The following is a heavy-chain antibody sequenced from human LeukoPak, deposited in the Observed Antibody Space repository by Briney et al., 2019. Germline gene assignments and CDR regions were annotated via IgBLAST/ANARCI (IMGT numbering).Heavy chain of an antibody. J-gene: IGHJ4*02. Sequence: SETLSLTCTVSGGSISSSSYYWGWIRQPPGKALEWIGSTYYTGSTYYNPSLKSRVTISVDTSKNQFSLKLSSVTAADTAVYYCETLQRGGVYYWGQGTLVTVSS. V-gene: IGHV4-39*01. CDR3: ETLQRGGVYY. CDR2: TYYTGST. CDR1: GGSISSSSYY. D-gene: IGHD3-10*01.